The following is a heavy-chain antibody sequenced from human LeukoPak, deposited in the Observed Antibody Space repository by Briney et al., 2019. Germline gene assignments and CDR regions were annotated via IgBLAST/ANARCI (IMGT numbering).Heavy chain of an antibody. CDR1: GYTFTGYY. J-gene: IGHJ5*02. CDR3: ARAEGPGIAVAGYWFDP. CDR2: INPNSGGT. D-gene: IGHD6-19*01. V-gene: IGHV1-2*02. Sequence: ASVKVSCKASGYTFTGYYMHWVRQAPGQGLEWMGWINPNSGGTNYAQKFQGRVTMTRDTSISTAYMELSRLRSDDTAVYYCARAEGPGIAVAGYWFDPWGQGTLVTVSS.